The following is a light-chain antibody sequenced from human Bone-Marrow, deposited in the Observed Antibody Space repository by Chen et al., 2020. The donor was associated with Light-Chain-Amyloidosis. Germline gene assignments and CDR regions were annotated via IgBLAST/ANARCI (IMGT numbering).Light chain of an antibody. CDR2: EKD. V-gene: IGLV1-51*01. J-gene: IGLJ2*01. Sequence: QSVLTQPPSVSAAPGQTVTICCSGTSPNIGSNSVAGYQVFPGTGPKLRIYEKDKRPSAIPDRFSGAKSGTSATLDITGLQTGDKADYDCGSWDSTLDAGQVAFGGGTKLTVL. CDR1: SPNIGSNS. CDR3: GSWDSTLDAGQVA.